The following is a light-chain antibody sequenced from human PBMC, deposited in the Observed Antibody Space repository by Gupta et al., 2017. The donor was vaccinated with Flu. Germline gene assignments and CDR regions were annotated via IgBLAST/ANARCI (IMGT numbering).Light chain of an antibody. CDR1: SSHVGGYNY. J-gene: IGLJ3*02. Sequence: QSALTQPASVSGSPGQSITISCTGTSSHVGGYNYVSWYQQHPGKAPKLMIYEDSNRPSGVSNRFSGSKSGNTASLTISGLQAEDEADYYCSSYTSSSTLGVFGGGTKLTVL. CDR2: EDS. V-gene: IGLV2-14*01. CDR3: SSYTSSSTLGV.